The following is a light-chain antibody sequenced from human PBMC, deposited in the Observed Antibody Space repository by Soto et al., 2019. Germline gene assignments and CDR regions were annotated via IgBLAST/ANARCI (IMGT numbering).Light chain of an antibody. Sequence: DIQMTQSPSTLSASVGDRVTITCRASQSISSWLAWYQQKPGKAPKLLIYKASSLESGVPSRFSGSGSGTEFTLTISSLQPDDFATYYCQQYNSYSLTFGVGTKVDIK. CDR1: QSISSW. V-gene: IGKV1-5*03. CDR2: KAS. J-gene: IGKJ4*01. CDR3: QQYNSYSLT.